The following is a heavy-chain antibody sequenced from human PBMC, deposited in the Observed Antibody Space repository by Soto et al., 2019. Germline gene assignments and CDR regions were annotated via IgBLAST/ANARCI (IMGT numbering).Heavy chain of an antibody. CDR1: GGSISSYY. CDR2: IYTSGST. Sequence: QVQLQESGPGLVKPSETLSLTCTVSGGSISSYYWSWIRQPAGKGLEWIGRIYTSGSTNYNHPLKSRVTMSVDTSKKPCSLKLSSVTAADTAVYFCARGGQTAAAVPQMKKANYYGMDVWGQGTTVTVSS. D-gene: IGHD6-13*01. V-gene: IGHV4-4*07. J-gene: IGHJ6*02. CDR3: ARGGQTAAAVPQMKKANYYGMDV.